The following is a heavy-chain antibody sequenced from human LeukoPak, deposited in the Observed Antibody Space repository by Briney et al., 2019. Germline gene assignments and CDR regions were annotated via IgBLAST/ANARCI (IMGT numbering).Heavy chain of an antibody. V-gene: IGHV1-2*02. CDR1: GYTFTGYY. D-gene: IGHD2-15*01. Sequence: ASVKVSCKASGYTFTGYYMHWVRQAPGQGLEWMGWINPNSGGTNYAQKFQGRVTMTRDTSISTAYMELSRLRSADTAVYYCAREIPVYCSGGSCYLWGQGTLVTVSS. J-gene: IGHJ4*02. CDR2: INPNSGGT. CDR3: AREIPVYCSGGSCYL.